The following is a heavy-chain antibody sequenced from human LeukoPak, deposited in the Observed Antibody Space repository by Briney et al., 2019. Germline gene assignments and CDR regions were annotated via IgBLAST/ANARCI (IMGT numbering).Heavy chain of an antibody. CDR1: GYAFSNYW. Sequence: GESLKISCKGSGYAFSNYWIVWVRQMPGKGLEWMGIIYPGDSETRYSPSFQGPVTISADKSIDTAYLQWSSLKASDTAIYYCARRSPTDWFDPWGQGTLVTVSS. CDR2: IYPGDSET. J-gene: IGHJ5*02. V-gene: IGHV5-51*01. CDR3: ARRSPTDWFDP.